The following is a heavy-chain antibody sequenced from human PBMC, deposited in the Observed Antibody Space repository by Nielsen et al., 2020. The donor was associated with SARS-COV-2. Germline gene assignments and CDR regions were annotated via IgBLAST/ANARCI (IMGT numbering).Heavy chain of an antibody. CDR1: GGSISSSSYY. CDR2: IYYSGST. Sequence: SETLSLTCTVSGGSISSSSYYWGWIRQPPGKGLEWIGSIYYSGSTYYNPSLKSRVTISVDTSKNQFSLKLSSVTAADTAVYYCAITYSGWPYIWFDPWGQGTLVTVSS. J-gene: IGHJ5*02. D-gene: IGHD6-19*01. CDR3: AITYSGWPYIWFDP. V-gene: IGHV4-39*01.